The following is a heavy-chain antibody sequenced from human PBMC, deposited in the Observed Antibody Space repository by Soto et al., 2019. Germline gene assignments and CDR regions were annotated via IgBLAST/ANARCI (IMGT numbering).Heavy chain of an antibody. V-gene: IGHV4-59*01. CDR2: IHYSGNT. CDR1: GGSISSYK. J-gene: IGHJ4*02. Sequence: QVQLQESGPGLVKPSDTLSLTCTVSGGSISSYKWSCIRQPPGKGLEWIGYIHYSGNTDYNPSLSGRVTISVDTSNNKFALKLSSVTAADPAVYYCARRAGDSSGYYYIWGQGTLVTVSS. D-gene: IGHD3-22*01. CDR3: ARRAGDSSGYYYI.